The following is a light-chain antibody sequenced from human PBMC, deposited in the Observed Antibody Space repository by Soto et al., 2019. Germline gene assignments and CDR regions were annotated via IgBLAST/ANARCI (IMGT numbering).Light chain of an antibody. Sequence: SALTQPASVSGSPGQSITISCTGTSSDVGSYNLVSWYQQHTGKAPKLMIYEGSKRPSGVSNRFSGSKSGNTASLTISGLQAEDEADYYCCSYAGSSRVFGGGTKLTVL. CDR3: CSYAGSSRV. CDR2: EGS. V-gene: IGLV2-23*01. CDR1: SSDVGSYNL. J-gene: IGLJ3*02.